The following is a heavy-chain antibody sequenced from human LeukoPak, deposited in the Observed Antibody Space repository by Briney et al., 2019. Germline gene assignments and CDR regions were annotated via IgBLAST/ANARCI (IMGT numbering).Heavy chain of an antibody. CDR1: GFTFSNAW. V-gene: IGHV3-15*01. J-gene: IGHJ4*02. D-gene: IGHD4-17*01. CDR3: TNGDPFDY. Sequence: GGSLSLSCVVSGFTFSNAWMSWVRQAPGKGLEWVGRIKSKTDGGTTDYAAPVKGRFSISRDDSKNTLYLQMNSLKTEDTAVYYCTNGDPFDYWGQGTRVTVSS. CDR2: IKSKTDGGTT.